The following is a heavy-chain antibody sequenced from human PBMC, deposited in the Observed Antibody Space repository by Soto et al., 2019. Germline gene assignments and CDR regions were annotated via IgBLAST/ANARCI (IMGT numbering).Heavy chain of an antibody. J-gene: IGHJ6*02. D-gene: IGHD6-13*01. CDR1: GYSFTSYW. CDR2: IYPGDSDT. V-gene: IGHV5-51*01. CDR3: ASGRIAAAGDYYYGMDV. Sequence: PGESLKISCKGSGYSFTSYWIGWVGQMLGKGLEGKGVIYPGDSDTRYSPSFQGQVTISGDKSISTAYLQWSSLKASDTAMYYCASGRIAAAGDYYYGMDVWGQGTTVTVSS.